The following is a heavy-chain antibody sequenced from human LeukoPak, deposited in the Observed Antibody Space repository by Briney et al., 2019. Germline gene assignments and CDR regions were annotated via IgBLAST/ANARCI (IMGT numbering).Heavy chain of an antibody. J-gene: IGHJ4*02. CDR2: ISSSGSTI. CDR1: GFTFSDYY. D-gene: IGHD2-2*01. V-gene: IGHV3-11*01. CDR3: AKWGYCSSTSCLTSQNDY. Sequence: GGSLRLSCAASGFTFSDYYMSWIRQAPGKGLEWVSYISSSGSTIYYADSVKGRFTISRDNAKNSLYLQMNSLRAEDTAVYYCAKWGYCSSTSCLTSQNDYWGQGTLVTVSS.